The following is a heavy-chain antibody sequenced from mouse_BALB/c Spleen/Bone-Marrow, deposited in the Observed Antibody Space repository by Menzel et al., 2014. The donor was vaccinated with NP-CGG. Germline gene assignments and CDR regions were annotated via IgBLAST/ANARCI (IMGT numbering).Heavy chain of an antibody. CDR1: GFNIKDTY. J-gene: IGHJ4*01. Sequence: VQLKHSGAELVKPGASVKLSCTASGFNIKDTYMHWVKQRPEQGLEWIGRIDPANGNTKYDPKFQGKATITADTSSNTAYLQLSSLTSEDTAVYYCARWLRRYYAMDYWGQGTSVTVFS. CDR3: ARWLRRYYAMDY. V-gene: IGHV14-3*02. CDR2: IDPANGNT. D-gene: IGHD2-2*01.